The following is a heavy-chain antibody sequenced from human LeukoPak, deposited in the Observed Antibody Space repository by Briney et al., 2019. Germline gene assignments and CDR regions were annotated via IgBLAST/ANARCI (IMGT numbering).Heavy chain of an antibody. V-gene: IGHV3-11*04. CDR2: ISNSGSTI. CDR1: GFTFIGYY. Sequence: GGSLRLSCEASGFTFIGYYMAWIRQAPGKGLEWISSISNSGSTIYYAASVKGRFTISRDNGKNSLYLQMNSLRAEDTAVYYCARDRNYYYYMDVWGKGTTVTVSS. J-gene: IGHJ6*03. CDR3: ARDRNYYYYMDV.